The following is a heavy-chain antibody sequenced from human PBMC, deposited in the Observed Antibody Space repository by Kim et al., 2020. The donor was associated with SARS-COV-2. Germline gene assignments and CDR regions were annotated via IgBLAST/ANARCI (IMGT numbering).Heavy chain of an antibody. J-gene: IGHJ4*02. D-gene: IGHD2-15*01. V-gene: IGHV4-31*02. CDR3: ARNDLYCSGGSCPFDY. Sequence: SLKSRVTISVDTSKNQFSLKLSSVTAADTAVYYCARNDLYCSGGSCPFDYWGQGTLVTVSS.